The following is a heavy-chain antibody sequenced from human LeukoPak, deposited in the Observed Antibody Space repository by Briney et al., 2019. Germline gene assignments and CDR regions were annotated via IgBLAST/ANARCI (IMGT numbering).Heavy chain of an antibody. CDR1: GVSISVYY. CDR3: ARVKGSNWFDP. Sequence: SETLSLTCTVSGVSISVYYWSWIRQPPGKGLEWIGYIYNSESTYYNPSLKSRVTISLDTSKNQFSLRLNSVTAADTAVYYCARVKGSNWFDPWGQGTLVTVSS. D-gene: IGHD6-6*01. J-gene: IGHJ5*02. V-gene: IGHV4-59*01. CDR2: IYNSEST.